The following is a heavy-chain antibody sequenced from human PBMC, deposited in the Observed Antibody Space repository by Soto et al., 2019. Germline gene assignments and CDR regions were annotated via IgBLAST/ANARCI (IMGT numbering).Heavy chain of an antibody. J-gene: IGHJ4*02. CDR2: ISYDGSNK. CDR3: AKVGYSGYDPTYFDY. Sequence: QVQLVESGGGVVQPGRSLRLSCAASGFTFSSYGMHWVRQAPGKGLEWVAVISYDGSNKYYADSVKGRFTISRDNSKNTLYLQMNSLRAEDTAVSYCAKVGYSGYDPTYFDYWGQGTLVTVSS. CDR1: GFTFSSYG. D-gene: IGHD5-12*01. V-gene: IGHV3-30*18.